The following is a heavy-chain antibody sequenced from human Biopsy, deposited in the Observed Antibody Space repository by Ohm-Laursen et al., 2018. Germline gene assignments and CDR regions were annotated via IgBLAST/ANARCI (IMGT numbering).Heavy chain of an antibody. Sequence: SDTLSLTCPVSGDSVSSGSFYWTWIRQPPGQGLEYIGHIYDRGSTANYNPSLESRVTMSVDMPKNQFSLKLSSVTAADTAIYYCARGMRSSGWPHFDSWGQGTLVTVSS. CDR2: IYDRGSTA. J-gene: IGHJ4*02. V-gene: IGHV4-61*01. CDR3: ARGMRSSGWPHFDS. D-gene: IGHD6-19*01. CDR1: GDSVSSGSFY.